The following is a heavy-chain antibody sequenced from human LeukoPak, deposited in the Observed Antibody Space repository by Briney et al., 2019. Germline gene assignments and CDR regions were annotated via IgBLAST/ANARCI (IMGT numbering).Heavy chain of an antibody. CDR2: IGTAGDT. V-gene: IGHV3-13*01. CDR3: ARAHLTHGVAGTIGGAFDI. D-gene: IGHD6-19*01. CDR1: GFTFSSYD. J-gene: IGHJ3*02. Sequence: PGGSLRLSCAASGFTFSSYDMHWVRQATGKGLEWVSAIGTAGDTYYPGSVKGRFTISRENARNSLYLQMNSLRAGDTAVYYCARAHLTHGVAGTIGGAFDIWGQGTMVTVSS.